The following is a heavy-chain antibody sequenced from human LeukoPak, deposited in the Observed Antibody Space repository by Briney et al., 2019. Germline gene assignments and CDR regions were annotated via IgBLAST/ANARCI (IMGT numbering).Heavy chain of an antibody. Sequence: PGGSLRLSCAASGFTFHTYWISWVRQAPGKGLEWVANINQDGSEEYYVDSLMGRFSISRDNAKKSLYLQMNSLRADDTAVYYCARDATPDGVILDYWGQGALVTVSS. D-gene: IGHD2-8*02. CDR3: ARDATPDGVILDY. J-gene: IGHJ4*02. CDR1: GFTFHTYW. V-gene: IGHV3-7*05. CDR2: INQDGSEE.